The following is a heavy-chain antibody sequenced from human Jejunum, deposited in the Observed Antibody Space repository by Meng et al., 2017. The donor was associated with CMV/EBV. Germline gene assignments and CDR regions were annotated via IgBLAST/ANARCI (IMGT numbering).Heavy chain of an antibody. D-gene: IGHD1-14*01. CDR3: ARNGIFFDY. V-gene: IGHV1-8*02. J-gene: IGHJ4*02. CDR1: GYTFPSYD. Sequence: KLSCKASGYTFPSYDINWVRQAAGQGLEWMGWTNPRSGNTGSAQKFQGRLTMTMNTSIGTAYMELSSLRSEDTAVYYCARNGIFFDYWGQGALVTVSS. CDR2: TNPRSGNT.